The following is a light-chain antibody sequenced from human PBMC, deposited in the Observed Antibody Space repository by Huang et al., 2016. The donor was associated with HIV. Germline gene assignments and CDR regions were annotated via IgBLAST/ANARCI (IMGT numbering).Light chain of an antibody. CDR1: QKVSNY. CDR2: SAS. Sequence: EIVLTQFPATLSLSPGERAILSCRASQKVSNYLAWYQQKVGQAPRFLIYSASRRAADSPARFGGSGSGTDFTLTISSREPEDFGIYHCQQRSNWPPLTFGGGTKVEI. V-gene: IGKV3-11*01. J-gene: IGKJ4*01. CDR3: QQRSNWPPLT.